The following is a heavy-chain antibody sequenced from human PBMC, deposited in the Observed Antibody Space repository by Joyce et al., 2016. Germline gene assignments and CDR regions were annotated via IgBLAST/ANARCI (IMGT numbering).Heavy chain of an antibody. Sequence: QVQLQESGPGLVKPSETLSLTCTVSGGSISSYYWTWIRQHPGKGLEWIGYIYYSWSTNYNPSLKNRVTISIDTSKKQFSLKVRSVTAADTAVYYCARDRGYYGSGRPRNYYYGMDVWGRGTTVTVSS. D-gene: IGHD3-10*01. CDR3: ARDRGYYGSGRPRNYYYGMDV. J-gene: IGHJ6*02. CDR1: GGSISSYY. V-gene: IGHV4-59*01. CDR2: IYYSWST.